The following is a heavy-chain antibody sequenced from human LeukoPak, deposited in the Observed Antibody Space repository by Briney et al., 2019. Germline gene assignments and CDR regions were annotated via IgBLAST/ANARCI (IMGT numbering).Heavy chain of an antibody. D-gene: IGHD6-19*01. J-gene: IGHJ6*02. CDR3: ARSAYRAVAGTVRKYGMDV. CDR1: GGSFSGYY. CDR2: INHSGST. Sequence: SETLSLTCAVYGGSFSGYYWSWIRQPPGKGLEWIGEINHSGSTNYNPSLKSRVTISVDTSENQFSLKLSSVTAADTAVYYCARSAYRAVAGTVRKYGMDVWGQGTTVTVSS. V-gene: IGHV4-34*01.